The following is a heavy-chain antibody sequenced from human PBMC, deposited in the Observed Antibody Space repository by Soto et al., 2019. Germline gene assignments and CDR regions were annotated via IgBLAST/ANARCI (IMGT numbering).Heavy chain of an antibody. CDR2: ISGSGGST. V-gene: IGHV3-23*01. J-gene: IGHJ4*02. Sequence: GGSLRLSCAASGFTFSSYAMSWVRQAPGKGLEWVSAISGSGGSTYYADSVKGRFTISRDNSKNTLYLQMNSLRAEDTAVYYCAKDDYYDSSGYYTNYWGQGTLVTVSS. CDR3: AKDDYYDSSGYYTNY. D-gene: IGHD3-22*01. CDR1: GFTFSSYA.